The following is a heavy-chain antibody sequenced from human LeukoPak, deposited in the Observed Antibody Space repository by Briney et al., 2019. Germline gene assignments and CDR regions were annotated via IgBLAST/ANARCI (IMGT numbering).Heavy chain of an antibody. V-gene: IGHV1-8*01. CDR3: TRGSSGRRDN. CDR2: MNPNSGNT. Sequence: ASVKVSCKASGYTFTSCDINWVRQATGQGLEWMGWMNPNSGNTGYGQSFQGRITMTRDISIGSAYMELSNLTSEDTAIYYCTRGSSGRRDNWGQGTLVTVSA. J-gene: IGHJ4*02. CDR1: GYTFTSCD. D-gene: IGHD6-19*01.